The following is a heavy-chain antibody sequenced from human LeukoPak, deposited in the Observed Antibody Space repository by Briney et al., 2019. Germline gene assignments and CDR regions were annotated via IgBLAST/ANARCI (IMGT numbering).Heavy chain of an antibody. J-gene: IGHJ6*02. Sequence: GGSLRLSCAASGFTFGSYSMNWVRQAPGKGPEWVSSISSSSSYIYYADSVKGRFTISRDNAKNSLYLQMNSLRAEDTAVYYCARLVVSYGMDVWGQGTTVTVSS. CDR1: GFTFGSYS. CDR3: ARLVVSYGMDV. D-gene: IGHD3-22*01. CDR2: ISSSSSYI. V-gene: IGHV3-21*01.